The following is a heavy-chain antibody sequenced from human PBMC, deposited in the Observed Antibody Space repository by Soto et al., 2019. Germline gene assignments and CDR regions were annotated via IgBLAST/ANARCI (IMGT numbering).Heavy chain of an antibody. CDR3: AILPDY. J-gene: IGHJ4*02. D-gene: IGHD1-26*01. CDR1: CGSISSGGYS. Sequence: QMQLQESGSGLVKPSQTLSLTCAVSCGSISSGGYSWSWIRQPPGKGLEWIGYMYHSGSTYYNPSLKSRVTISIDSSKNQFSLKLRSVTAADTSVYYCAILPDYWGQGILVTVSS. CDR2: MYHSGST. V-gene: IGHV4-30-2*01.